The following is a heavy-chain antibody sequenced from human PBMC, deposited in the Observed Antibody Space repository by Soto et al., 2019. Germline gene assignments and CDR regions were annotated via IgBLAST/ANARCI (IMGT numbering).Heavy chain of an antibody. D-gene: IGHD1-7*01. J-gene: IGHJ5*02. CDR1: WFTISTYG. CDR3: ARGTGNNWNYVWFDP. CDR2: VSYDGNDK. V-gene: IGHV3-30*03. Sequence: AGGPLRISCAAAWFTISTYGNHWVRQAPRKGLEWVAGVSYDGNDKSYADSVKGRFPISRDNSKNTLYLQMNSLRVEDTAVYYCARGTGNNWNYVWFDPWGQGTLVTVYS.